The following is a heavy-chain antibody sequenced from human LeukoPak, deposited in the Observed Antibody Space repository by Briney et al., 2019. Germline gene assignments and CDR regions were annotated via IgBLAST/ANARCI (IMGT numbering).Heavy chain of an antibody. CDR2: INHSGST. CDR3: ARFDYGGMDV. V-gene: IGHV4-34*01. D-gene: IGHD3-16*01. J-gene: IGHJ6*04. Sequence: SETLSLTCAVYGGSFSGYYWSWIRQPPGKGLEWIGEINHSGSTNYNPSLKSRVTISVDTSKNQFSLKLSSVTAADTAVYYCARFDYGGMDVWGKGTTVTVSS. CDR1: GGSFSGYY.